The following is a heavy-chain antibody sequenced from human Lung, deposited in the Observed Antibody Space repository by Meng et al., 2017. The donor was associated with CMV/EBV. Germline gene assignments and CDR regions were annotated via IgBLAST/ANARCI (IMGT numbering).Heavy chain of an antibody. CDR2: IRYDGSNK. J-gene: IGHJ5*02. CDR1: GFTFSSYG. Sequence: GEYXMISCAASGFTFSSYGMHWVRQAPGKGLEWVAFIRYDGSNKYYAVSVKGRFTISRDNSKNTLYLQMNSLRAEDTAVYYCAKDPEWFDPWGQGTLVTVPS. D-gene: IGHD1-14*01. V-gene: IGHV3-30*02. CDR3: AKDPEWFDP.